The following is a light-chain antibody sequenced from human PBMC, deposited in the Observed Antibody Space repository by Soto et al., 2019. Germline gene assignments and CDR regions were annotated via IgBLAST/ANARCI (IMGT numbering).Light chain of an antibody. CDR1: QSVSSSY. V-gene: IGKV3-20*01. Sequence: EIVLTQSPGTLSLSPGERATLSCRASQSVSSSYLAWYQQKPGQAPRLLIYGASSRATGIPDRFSGSGSRTDFTLTISRLEPEDFAVYYCQQYGSSPALTFGGGPKVEIK. J-gene: IGKJ4*01. CDR2: GAS. CDR3: QQYGSSPALT.